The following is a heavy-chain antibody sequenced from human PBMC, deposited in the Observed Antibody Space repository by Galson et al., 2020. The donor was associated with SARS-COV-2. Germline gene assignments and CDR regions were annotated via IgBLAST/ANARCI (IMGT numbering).Heavy chain of an antibody. J-gene: IGHJ4*02. CDR1: GFTFRTSA. V-gene: IGHV3-64D*09. Sequence: GGSLRPSCAASGFTFRTSAMHWVRQAPGKGLQYVSALSPTGGTSFSADSANVRFTMARDNSTTTFYLQMTGLRIEDTAFYYCLAYSSTRQTYWGQGTLVTVSS. CDR2: LSPTGGTS. D-gene: IGHD6-19*01. CDR3: LAYSSTRQTY.